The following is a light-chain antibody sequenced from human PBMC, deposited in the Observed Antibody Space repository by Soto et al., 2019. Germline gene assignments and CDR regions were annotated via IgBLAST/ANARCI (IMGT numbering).Light chain of an antibody. CDR2: GAS. J-gene: IGKJ1*01. V-gene: IGKV3-15*01. CDR1: QSVNSN. Sequence: EIVMTQSPATLSVSPGERATLSCRASQSVNSNLAWYQHKPGQPPRLLIYGASTRASGIPARFSGSGSGTEFTLTISSLQSEDFAVYYCQQYNNRPTWTFGQGTKVEVK. CDR3: QQYNNRPTWT.